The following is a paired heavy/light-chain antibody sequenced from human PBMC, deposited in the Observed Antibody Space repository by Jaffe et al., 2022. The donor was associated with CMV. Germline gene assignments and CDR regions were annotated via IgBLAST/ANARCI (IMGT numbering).Light chain of an antibody. Sequence: DIVMTQSPDSLAVSLGERATINCRSSQSVLYSSDNKNRLAWYQQKPGQPPRLLIYWASTRESGVPDRFSGGGSGTDFTLTISGLQAEDVALYYCHQYYSTPLTFGGGTKVEIK. CDR1: QSVLYSSDNKNR. J-gene: IGKJ4*01. CDR3: HQYYSTPLT. CDR2: WAS. V-gene: IGKV4-1*01.
Heavy chain of an antibody. CDR1: GDSVSRKTAA. V-gene: IGHV6-1*01. J-gene: IGHJ4*02. D-gene: IGHD3-16*01. CDR3: ASGAPPDY. Sequence: QVQLQQSGPGLVKPSQTLSLTCAISGDSVSRKTAAWNWIRQSPSRGLEWLGRTYYRSKWYYDYAESVKSRIAINPDTSKNQFSLQFNSVTPEDTAVYYCASGAPPDYWGQGTLVTVSS. CDR2: TYYRSKWYY.